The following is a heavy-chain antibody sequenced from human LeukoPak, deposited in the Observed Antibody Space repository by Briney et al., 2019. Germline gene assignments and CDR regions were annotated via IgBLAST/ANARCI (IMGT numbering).Heavy chain of an antibody. CDR2: IYYSGST. J-gene: IGHJ5*02. CDR3: ARLGGSSGWYRYNWFDP. CDR1: GGSISSSSYY. V-gene: IGHV4-39*07. D-gene: IGHD6-19*01. Sequence: SETLSLTCTVSGGSISSSSYYWGWIRQPPGKGLEWIGSIYYSGSTYYNPSLKSRVTISVDTSKNQFSLKLSSVTAADTAVYYCARLGGSSGWYRYNWFDPWGQGTLVTVSS.